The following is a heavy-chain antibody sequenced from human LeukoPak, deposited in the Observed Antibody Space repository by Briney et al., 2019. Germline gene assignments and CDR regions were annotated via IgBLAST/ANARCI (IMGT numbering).Heavy chain of an antibody. Sequence: VASVKVSCKASGYTFTSYDINWVRQATGQGLEWMGWMNPNSGNTGYAQKFQGRVTMTRNTSISTAYMELSSLRSEDTAVYYCARGRPTAQLVRWHNWFDPWGQGTLVTVSS. CDR2: MNPNSGNT. V-gene: IGHV1-8*01. CDR1: GYTFTSYD. J-gene: IGHJ5*02. CDR3: ARGRPTAQLVRWHNWFDP. D-gene: IGHD6-6*01.